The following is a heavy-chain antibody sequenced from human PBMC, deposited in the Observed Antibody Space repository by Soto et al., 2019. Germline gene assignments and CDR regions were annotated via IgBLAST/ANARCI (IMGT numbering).Heavy chain of an antibody. CDR2: IYYSGST. CDR1: GGSISSSIYY. CDR3: GRNTGRKWFEP. J-gene: IGHJ5*02. D-gene: IGHD4-17*01. V-gene: IGHV4-39*01. Sequence: SETLSLTCIVSGGSISSSIYYLCCIRQPPGKGLEWIGSIYYSGSTYYNPSLKSRVNISVDTSKNQFSLKLSSVTAADTAVLYCGRNTGRKWFEPRGKGNRVIV.